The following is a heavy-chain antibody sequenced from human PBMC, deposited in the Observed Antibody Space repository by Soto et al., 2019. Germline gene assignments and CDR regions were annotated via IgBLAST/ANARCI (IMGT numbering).Heavy chain of an antibody. CDR3: ARGRRSGYAYQHY. CDR1: GFTFSSYS. J-gene: IGHJ4*02. Sequence: EVQLVESGGGLVKPGGSLRLSCAASGFTFSSYSMNWVRQAPGKGLEWVSSISSSSSYIYYPDSVKGRFTISRDNAKNSLYLQMNSLRAEDTAVYYCARGRRSGYAYQHYWGQGTLVTVSS. D-gene: IGHD5-12*01. CDR2: ISSSSSYI. V-gene: IGHV3-21*01.